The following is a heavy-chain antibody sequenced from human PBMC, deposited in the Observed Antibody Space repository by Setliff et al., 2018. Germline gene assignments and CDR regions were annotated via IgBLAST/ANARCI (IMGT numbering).Heavy chain of an antibody. Sequence: KSSETLSLTCTVSGGSISSYYWSWIRQPPGKGLEWIGYIYYSGSTNYNPSLKSRVTISVDTSKNQFSLKLSSVTAADTVVYYCAREHGYSYGQTYYYYGMDVWG. CDR3: AREHGYSYGQTYYYYGMDV. J-gene: IGHJ6*01. V-gene: IGHV4-59*01. CDR2: IYYSGST. CDR1: GGSISSYY. D-gene: IGHD5-18*01.